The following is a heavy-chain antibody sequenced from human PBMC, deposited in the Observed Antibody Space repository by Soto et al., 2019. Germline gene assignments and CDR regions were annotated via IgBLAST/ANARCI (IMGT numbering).Heavy chain of an antibody. D-gene: IGHD6-19*01. J-gene: IGHJ6*03. CDR1: GFTFSDYY. Sequence: QVQLVESGGGLVKPGGSLRLSCAASGFTFSDYYMSWIRQAPGKGLEWVSYISSSGSTIYYADSVKGRFTISRDNAKNSLYLQMNTLRAEDTAVYYCARQAVAYTIYYYYYYMDVWGKGPTVTVSS. V-gene: IGHV3-11*01. CDR2: ISSSGSTI. CDR3: ARQAVAYTIYYYYYYMDV.